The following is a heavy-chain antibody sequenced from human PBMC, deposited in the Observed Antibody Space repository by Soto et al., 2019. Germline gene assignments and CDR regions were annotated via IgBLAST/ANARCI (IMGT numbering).Heavy chain of an antibody. CDR3: AKGIVAGARYYYGMDV. CDR2: INPTTGGT. D-gene: IGHD6-13*01. CDR1: GYTFNDYY. V-gene: IGHV1-46*02. J-gene: IGHJ6*02. Sequence: ASVKVSCKASGYTFNDYYMHWVRQAPGQGLEWMGVINPTTGGTGYAQIFQGRVTMTSDTSTSTVYMDLTTEDTAVYYCAKGIVAGARYYYGMDVWGQGTTVTVSS.